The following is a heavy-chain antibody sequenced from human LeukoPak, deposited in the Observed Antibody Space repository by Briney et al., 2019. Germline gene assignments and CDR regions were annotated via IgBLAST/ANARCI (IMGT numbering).Heavy chain of an antibody. CDR3: ARHPKGYFSRFDP. Sequence: SETLSLTCTVSGGSISSTTHYWGWIRQPPGKGLEWIGSIYYSGNTDYNPSPKSRVTISVDTSKNPFSLKLNSVTAADTAVYYCARHPKGYFSRFDPWGQGTLVTVSS. CDR2: IYYSGNT. CDR1: GGSISSTTHY. J-gene: IGHJ5*02. V-gene: IGHV4-39*01. D-gene: IGHD2-15*01.